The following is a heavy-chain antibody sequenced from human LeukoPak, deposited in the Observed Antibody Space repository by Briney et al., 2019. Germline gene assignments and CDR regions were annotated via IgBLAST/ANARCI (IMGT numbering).Heavy chain of an antibody. CDR2: IKQDGGEE. J-gene: IGHJ6*03. V-gene: IGHV3-7*03. CDR1: GFTFSSYE. CDR3: AHCTGYSSGWSLSYYMDV. Sequence: QPGGSLRLSCAASGFTFSSYEMNWVRQAPGKGLEWVANIKQDGGEEHYVDSVKGRFTISRVNAKNSLYLQMNRLRAEDTAVYYCAHCTGYSSGWSLSYYMDVWGKGTTVTVSS. D-gene: IGHD6-19*01.